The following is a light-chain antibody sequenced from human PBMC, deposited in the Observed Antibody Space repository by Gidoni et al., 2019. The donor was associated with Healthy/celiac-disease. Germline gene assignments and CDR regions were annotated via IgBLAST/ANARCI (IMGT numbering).Light chain of an antibody. CDR1: RSVSSY. CDR2: DAS. CDR3: QQRSNKRPYT. V-gene: IGKV3-11*01. Sequence: EIVLTQSPATLSLSPVERATLSCRASRSVSSYLAWYQHKPGQAPRLLIYDASNRATSIPAGFSGSGSGTDFTLTISNLEAEEVAVYYCQQRSNKRPYTFGQGTKLEIK. J-gene: IGKJ2*01.